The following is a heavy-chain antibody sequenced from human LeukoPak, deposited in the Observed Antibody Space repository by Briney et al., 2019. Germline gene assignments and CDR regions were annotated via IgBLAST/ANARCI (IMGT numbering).Heavy chain of an antibody. Sequence: GGSLRLSCAASGFTFRSYGMNWVRQAPGKGLGWVSYISDSSSTVYYADSVKGRLTISRDNAKNSLYLQMNSLRAEDTAVYYCARWGATGYGDCWGQGTLVTVSS. CDR2: ISDSSSTV. CDR1: GFTFRSYG. D-gene: IGHD3-9*01. CDR3: ARWGATGYGDC. V-gene: IGHV3-48*03. J-gene: IGHJ4*02.